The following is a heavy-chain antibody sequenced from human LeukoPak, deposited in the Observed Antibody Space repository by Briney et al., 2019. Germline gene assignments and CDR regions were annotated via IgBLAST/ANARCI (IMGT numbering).Heavy chain of an antibody. V-gene: IGHV4-59*08. CDR1: GRSFSGYY. CDR2: ICYSGST. J-gene: IGHJ3*02. Sequence: SETLSLTCAVYGRSFSGYYWTWIRQPPGKGLEWIGYICYSGSTNYNPSLKSRVTISVDTSKNQFSLKLSSVTAADTAVYYCAAFRQRGAFDIWGQGTMVTVSS. CDR3: AAFRQRGAFDI.